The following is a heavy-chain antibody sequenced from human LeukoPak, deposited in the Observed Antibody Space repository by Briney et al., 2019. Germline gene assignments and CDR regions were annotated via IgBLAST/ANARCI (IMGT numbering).Heavy chain of an antibody. Sequence: PSETLSLTCAVYGGSFSGYYWSWIRQPPGKGLEWIGEINHSGSTNYNPSLKSRVTISVDTSKNRFSLKLSSVTAADTAVYYCARGKLSYYYGSGSYYRQNPYLDYWGQGTLVTVSS. CDR1: GGSFSGYY. D-gene: IGHD3-10*01. V-gene: IGHV4-34*01. CDR3: ARGKLSYYYGSGSYYRQNPYLDY. J-gene: IGHJ4*02. CDR2: INHSGST.